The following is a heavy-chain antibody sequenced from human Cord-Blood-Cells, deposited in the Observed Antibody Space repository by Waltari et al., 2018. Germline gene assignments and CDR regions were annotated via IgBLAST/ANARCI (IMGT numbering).Heavy chain of an antibody. Sequence: QVQLVQSGAEVKKPGASVKASCKASGYTFTGYYMHWVRQATGQGLEWMGWINPNSGGTNDAQKFQGRVTMTRDTSISTAYMELSRLRSDDTAVYYWARVRNRYSSSWYDYWGQGTLVTVSS. CDR1: GYTFTGYY. CDR2: INPNSGGT. V-gene: IGHV1-2*02. J-gene: IGHJ4*02. D-gene: IGHD6-13*01. CDR3: ARVRNRYSSSWYDY.